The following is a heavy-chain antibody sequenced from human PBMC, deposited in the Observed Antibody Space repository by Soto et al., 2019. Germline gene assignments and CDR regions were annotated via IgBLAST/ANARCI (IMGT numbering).Heavy chain of an antibody. J-gene: IGHJ4*02. CDR1: GFSLSTSGVC. Sequence: QITLKESGPTLVKPTQTLTLTCTFSGFSLSTSGVCVGWIRQPPGKAMEWLALIYWDDDKRSTPSLKSRLAITEDTSKNQVVLTMTNMDPVDTATEYCAHRRVAVAVFANCGQGTLVTVSS. CDR3: AHRRVAVAVFAN. D-gene: IGHD6-19*01. CDR2: IYWDDDK. V-gene: IGHV2-5*02.